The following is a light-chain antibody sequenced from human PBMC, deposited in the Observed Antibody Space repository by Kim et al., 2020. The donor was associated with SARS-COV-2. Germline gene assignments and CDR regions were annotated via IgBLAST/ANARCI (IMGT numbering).Light chain of an antibody. CDR3: QHYNTYQAT. J-gene: IGKJ3*01. Sequence: ASVGDRVTITCRASQSISNWLAWYQQKPGKAPNLLIYHASSLGSGVPSRFSGSGSGTEFTLTISSLQPDDFATYYCQHYNTYQATFGPGTKVDIK. CDR1: QSISNW. V-gene: IGKV1-5*01. CDR2: HAS.